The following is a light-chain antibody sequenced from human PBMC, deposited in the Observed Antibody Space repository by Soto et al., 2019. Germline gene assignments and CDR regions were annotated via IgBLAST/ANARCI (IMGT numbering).Light chain of an antibody. J-gene: IGKJ2*01. CDR3: HQYDNAPQT. CDR1: QSIKRSY. V-gene: IGKV3-20*01. Sequence: EIVLMQSPGTLSLSPGERATLSCRASQSIKRSYLAWYQQKTGQAPRVLIYGASNRATGIPDRFSGSGSGTDVSLTISRLEPEDFAVYYCHQYDNAPQTVGQGTKVEIK. CDR2: GAS.